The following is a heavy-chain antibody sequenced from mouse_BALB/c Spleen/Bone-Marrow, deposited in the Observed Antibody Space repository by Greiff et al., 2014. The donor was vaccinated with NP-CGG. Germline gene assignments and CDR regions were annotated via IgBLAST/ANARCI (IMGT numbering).Heavy chain of an antibody. CDR2: IWRGGST. CDR1: GFSLTSYG. V-gene: IGHV2-5-1*01. D-gene: IGHD2-2*01. CDR3: AKRGLRSWFAY. Sequence: VQRVESGPSLVQPSQSLSITCTVSGFSLTSYGVHWVRQSPGKGLEWLGVIWRGGSTDYNAAFMSRLSITKDNSKSQVFFKMSSLQSDDTAIYYCAKRGLRSWFAYWGQGTLVTVSA. J-gene: IGHJ3*01.